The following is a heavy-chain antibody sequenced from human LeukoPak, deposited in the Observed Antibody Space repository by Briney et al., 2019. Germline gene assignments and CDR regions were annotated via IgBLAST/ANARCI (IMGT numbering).Heavy chain of an antibody. D-gene: IGHD3-22*01. V-gene: IGHV5-51*01. CDR3: AKYFYYDSSGTTYFDS. Sequence: GESLKISCRGSGYSFNTYWIGWVRQMPGKGLEWMGIIYPGDSDTRYRPSFQGQVTISADKSISAAYLQWSTLRASDTAMYYCAKYFYYDSSGTTYFDSWGQGTLVTVSS. CDR2: IYPGDSDT. J-gene: IGHJ4*02. CDR1: GYSFNTYW.